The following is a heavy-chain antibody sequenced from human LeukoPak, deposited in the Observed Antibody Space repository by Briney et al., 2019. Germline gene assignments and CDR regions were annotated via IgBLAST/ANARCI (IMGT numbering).Heavy chain of an antibody. D-gene: IGHD3-22*01. J-gene: IGHJ4*02. V-gene: IGHV3-9*01. CDR3: AKDFFYDSSGYQDY. Sequence: PGRSLRLSCAASGFTFDDYAMHWVRQAPGKGLEWVSGVSWNSGSIGYADSVKGRFTISRDNAKNSLYLQMNSLRAEDTALYYCAKDFFYDSSGYQDYWGQGTLVTVSS. CDR1: GFTFDDYA. CDR2: VSWNSGSI.